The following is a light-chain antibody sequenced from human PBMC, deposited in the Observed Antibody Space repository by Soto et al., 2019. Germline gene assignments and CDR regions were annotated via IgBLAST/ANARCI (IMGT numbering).Light chain of an antibody. V-gene: IGKV1-5*01. CDR3: QQYLTSSPT. J-gene: IGKJ2*01. Sequence: DIQMTQSPFTLSASVGDRVTITCRASQSISSWLAWYQQTPRKAPRLLIYGASNLEGGVPSRFSGSGYGTEFTLTISSLQPDDFATYFCQQYLTSSPTLGQGTKLEIK. CDR2: GAS. CDR1: QSISSW.